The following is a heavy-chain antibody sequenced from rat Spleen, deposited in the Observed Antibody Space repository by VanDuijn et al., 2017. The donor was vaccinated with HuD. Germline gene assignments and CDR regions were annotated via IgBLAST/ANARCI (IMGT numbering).Heavy chain of an antibody. CDR3: ARRHYGYTDYFDY. CDR2: ISYEGSST. V-gene: IGHV5-22*01. Sequence: EVQLVESGGGLVQPGRSLKLSCAASGFTFTDYYMAWVRQAPKKGLEWVASISYEGSSTYYGDSVKGRFTISRANAKSTLNLQMDSLRSEDTATYYCARRHYGYTDYFDYWGQGVMVTVSS. D-gene: IGHD1-9*01. J-gene: IGHJ2*01. CDR1: GFTFTDYY.